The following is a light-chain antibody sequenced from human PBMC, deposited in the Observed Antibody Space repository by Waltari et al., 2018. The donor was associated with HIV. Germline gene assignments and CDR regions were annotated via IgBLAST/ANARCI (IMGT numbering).Light chain of an antibody. V-gene: IGLV1-44*01. CDR3: AAWDDSLNAHVL. Sequence: QSVLTQPPSASGTPGQRVTISCSGRNSNIGSNTVNWYQQLPGTAPKLHIYNNNQRPSGVSDRFSGSKSGTSASLAISGLQSEDEADYYCAAWDDSLNAHVLFGGGTKLTVL. J-gene: IGLJ2*01. CDR2: NNN. CDR1: NSNIGSNT.